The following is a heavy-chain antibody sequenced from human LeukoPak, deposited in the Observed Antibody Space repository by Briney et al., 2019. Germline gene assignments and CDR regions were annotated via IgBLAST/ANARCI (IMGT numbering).Heavy chain of an antibody. V-gene: IGHV5-51*01. D-gene: IGHD2-21*02. CDR3: ARQAYCGGDCYSGYYLDY. CDR2: IYPGDSDT. Sequence: GESLKISCKGSGYSFTSYWIGWVRQMPGKGLEWMGIIYPGDSDTRYSPSFQGQVTISADKSISTAYLQWSSLKASDTAMYYCARQAYCGGDCYSGYYLDYWGQGTLVTVSS. CDR1: GYSFTSYW. J-gene: IGHJ4*02.